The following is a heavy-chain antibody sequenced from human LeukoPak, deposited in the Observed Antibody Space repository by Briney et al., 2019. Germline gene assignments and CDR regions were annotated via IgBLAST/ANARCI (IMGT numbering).Heavy chain of an antibody. J-gene: IGHJ5*02. Sequence: GGSLRLSCAASGFSFSDHYMSWTRQAPGKGLEWVSYISGSGNTIYYAASVRGRFTISRDNAKNSLYLQMNSLRAEDTAVYYCAREGITIFGVANSNWFDPWGQGTLVTVSS. D-gene: IGHD3-3*01. V-gene: IGHV3-11*01. CDR2: ISGSGNTI. CDR3: AREGITIFGVANSNWFDP. CDR1: GFSFSDHY.